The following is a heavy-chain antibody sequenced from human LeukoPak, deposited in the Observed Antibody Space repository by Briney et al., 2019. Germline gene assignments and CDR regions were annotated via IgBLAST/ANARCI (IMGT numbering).Heavy chain of an antibody. Sequence: GGSLSLFCAASVFTLSSYPMRWVRQARGKGLEGVSAISGSGGSTSHADSVKGRFTISRDNTKNTLYLQMNSLRAEDTAVYYCAKSRYNWNDGFDYWGQGTLVTVSS. CDR2: ISGSGGST. J-gene: IGHJ4*02. V-gene: IGHV3-23*01. CDR3: AKSRYNWNDGFDY. D-gene: IGHD1-1*01. CDR1: VFTLSSYP.